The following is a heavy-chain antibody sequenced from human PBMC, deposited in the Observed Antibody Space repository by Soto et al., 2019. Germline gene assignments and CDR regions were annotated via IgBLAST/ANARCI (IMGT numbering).Heavy chain of an antibody. V-gene: IGHV4-59*01. CDR1: GGSISSYY. Sequence: PSETLSLTCTVSGGSISSYYWSWIRQPPGKGLEWIGYIYYSGSTNYNPSLKSRVTISIDTSKNQFSLKLSSVTAADTAVYYCASLGRGVPPYYFDYWCQGTLVTVSS. CDR3: ASLGRGVPPYYFDY. D-gene: IGHD3-10*01. J-gene: IGHJ4*02. CDR2: IYYSGST.